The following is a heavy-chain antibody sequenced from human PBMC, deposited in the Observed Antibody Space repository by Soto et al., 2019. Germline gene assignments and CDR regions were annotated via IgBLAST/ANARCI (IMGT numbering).Heavy chain of an antibody. CDR2: IIPIFDTT. V-gene: IGHV1-69*13. Sequence: SVKVSCKASGGTFRSSTISWVRQAPGQGLEWMGVIIPIFDTTNYAQKFQGRLTITADDSTSTAYMELSSLRSEDTAMYFCARGGYCSDGVCYRAVDYWGQGTLVTVSS. CDR1: GGTFRSST. CDR3: ARGGYCSDGVCYRAVDY. J-gene: IGHJ4*02. D-gene: IGHD2-8*01.